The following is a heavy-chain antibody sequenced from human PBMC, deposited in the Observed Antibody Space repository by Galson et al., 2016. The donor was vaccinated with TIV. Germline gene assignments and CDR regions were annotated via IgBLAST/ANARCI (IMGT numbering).Heavy chain of an antibody. J-gene: IGHJ4*02. Sequence: SLRLSCAASGFSVSYKHMIWVRQSPGKGLEWVSLIYSNVNTYYADSVKGRFTISRDTSKNTLYLQMSSLRAEDTAVYYCAREGRGSAYPNNFDHWGQGTLVSVSS. CDR2: IYSNVNT. D-gene: IGHD2-15*01. CDR1: GFSVSYKH. CDR3: AREGRGSAYPNNFDH. V-gene: IGHV3-53*01.